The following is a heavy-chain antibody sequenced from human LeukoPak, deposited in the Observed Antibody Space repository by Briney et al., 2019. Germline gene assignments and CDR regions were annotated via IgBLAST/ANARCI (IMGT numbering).Heavy chain of an antibody. CDR2: ISSSSSSI. CDR3: ARVSQLGPRDS. J-gene: IGHJ4*02. CDR1: GFTFCSYG. D-gene: IGHD6-13*01. V-gene: IGHV3-21*01. Sequence: GGSLSLSLAASGFTFCSYGIAWVRQAPGKGLEWVSSISSSSSSIYYADSVKGRFTISRDNAKNSLYLQMNSLRAEDTAVYYCARVSQLGPRDSWGQGNPVSVSS.